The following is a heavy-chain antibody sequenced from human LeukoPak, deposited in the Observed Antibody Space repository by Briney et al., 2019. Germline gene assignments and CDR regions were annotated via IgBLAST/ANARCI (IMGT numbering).Heavy chain of an antibody. J-gene: IGHJ4*02. CDR3: AKDRVAVAGTVRVFDC. D-gene: IGHD6-19*01. CDR2: VGGGGDST. CDR1: GFTFTSYA. Sequence: EGSLRLSCVASGFTFTSYAMTWVRQAPGKGLEWVSTVGGGGDSTYYADSAKGRFTISRDNSKNTLSLQMDSLRVEDTAVYYYAKDRVAVAGTVRVFDCWGQGTLVTVSS. V-gene: IGHV3-23*01.